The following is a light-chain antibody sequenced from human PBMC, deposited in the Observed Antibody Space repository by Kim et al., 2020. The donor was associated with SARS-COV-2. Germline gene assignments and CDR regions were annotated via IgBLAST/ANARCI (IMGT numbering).Light chain of an antibody. CDR2: LNSDGSH. Sequence: QLVLTQSPSASASLGASVKLTCTLSSGHSSYPIAWHQQQPEKGPRYLMKLNSDGSHNKGDGIPDRFSVSSSGAERYLTISSLQSEDEADYYCQTWGKGILLFGGGTQLTVL. V-gene: IGLV4-69*01. CDR3: QTWGKGILL. CDR1: SGHSSYP. J-gene: IGLJ2*01.